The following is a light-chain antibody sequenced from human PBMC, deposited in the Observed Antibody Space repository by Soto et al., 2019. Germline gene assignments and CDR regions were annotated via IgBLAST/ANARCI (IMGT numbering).Light chain of an antibody. CDR3: QQCTNWPRT. J-gene: IGKJ1*01. CDR2: GAS. V-gene: IGKV3-15*01. Sequence: EIVMTQSPVTLSVSPGERATLSCRASQSVSSNLAWYQQKPGQAPRLLIYGASTRATGIPDRFSGSGSGTEFTLTISSLQSEDSAVYYCQQCTNWPRTFGQRTKVEIK. CDR1: QSVSSN.